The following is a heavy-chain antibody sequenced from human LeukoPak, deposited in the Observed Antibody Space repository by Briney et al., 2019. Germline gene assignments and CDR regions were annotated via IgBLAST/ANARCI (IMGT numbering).Heavy chain of an antibody. CDR2: ISGSGGST. CDR1: GFTFSSYA. D-gene: IGHD3-9*01. CDR3: AKVGYDILTGQHSDAFDI. Sequence: GGSLRLSCAASGFTFSSYAMSWVRQALGKGLEWVSAISGSGGSTYYADSVKGRFTISRDNSKNTLYLQMNSLRAEDTAVYYCAKVGYDILTGQHSDAFDIWGQGTMVTVSS. J-gene: IGHJ3*02. V-gene: IGHV3-23*01.